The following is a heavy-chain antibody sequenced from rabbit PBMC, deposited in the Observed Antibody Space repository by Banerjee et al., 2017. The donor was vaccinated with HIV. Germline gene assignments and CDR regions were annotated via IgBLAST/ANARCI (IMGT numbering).Heavy chain of an antibody. D-gene: IGHD1-1*01. CDR1: GFSFSPTYN. J-gene: IGHJ3*01. CDR2: IYAGGSGNT. V-gene: IGHV1S45*01. Sequence: QEQLVESGGDLVKPGASLTLTCTASGFSFSPTYNMYWVRKAPGKGLEWIGTIYAGGSGNTVYASWAKGRFTISRTSSTTVTLQMTSLTAADTATYFCARDLAAIIGWNFGLWGQGTLVTVS. CDR3: ARDLAAIIGWNFGL.